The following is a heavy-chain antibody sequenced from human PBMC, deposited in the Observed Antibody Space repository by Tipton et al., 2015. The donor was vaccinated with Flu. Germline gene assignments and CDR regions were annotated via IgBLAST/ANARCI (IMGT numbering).Heavy chain of an antibody. V-gene: IGHV3-21*01. CDR2: ISSSSSYI. J-gene: IGHJ6*02. D-gene: IGHD2-15*01. CDR3: ARDVGSRYYYYGMDV. Sequence: SLRLSCAASGFTFSSYSMNWVRQAPGKGLEWVSSISSSSSYIYYADSVKGRFTISRDNAKNSLYLQMNSLRAEDTAVYYCARDVGSRYYYYGMDVWGQGTTVTVSS. CDR1: GFTFSSYS.